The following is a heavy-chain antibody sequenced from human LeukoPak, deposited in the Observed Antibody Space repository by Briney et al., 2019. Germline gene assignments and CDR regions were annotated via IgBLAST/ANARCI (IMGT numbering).Heavy chain of an antibody. V-gene: IGHV3-23*01. CDR3: AKGAIQGYSSSWYLGLAPGATITMEGIDY. J-gene: IGHJ4*02. CDR2: ISGSGGST. CDR1: GFTFSSYA. D-gene: IGHD6-13*01. Sequence: GGSLRLSCAASGFTFSSYAMSWVRQAPGKGLEWVSAISGSGGSTYYADSVKGRFTISRDNSKNTLYLQMNSRRAEDTAVYYCAKGAIQGYSSSWYLGLAPGATITMEGIDYWGQGTLVTVSS.